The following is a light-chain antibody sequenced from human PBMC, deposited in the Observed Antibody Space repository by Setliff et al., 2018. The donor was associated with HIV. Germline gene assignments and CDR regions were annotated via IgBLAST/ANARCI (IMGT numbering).Light chain of an antibody. CDR2: GAS. CDR1: QSVGSN. J-gene: IGKJ1*01. Sequence: EIVMTQSPVTLSVSPGGRASLSCRASQSVGSNLAWYQQKPGQAPRFLIYGASSRATGIPARFSGSGSGTEFTLSISSLQSEDFAVYYCQQHNNWPRTFGQGTKVDIK. V-gene: IGKV3-15*01. CDR3: QQHNNWPRT.